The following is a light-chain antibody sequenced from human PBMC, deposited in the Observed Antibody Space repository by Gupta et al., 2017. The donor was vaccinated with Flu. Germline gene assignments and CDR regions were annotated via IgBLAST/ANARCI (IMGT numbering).Light chain of an antibody. J-gene: IGKJ3*01. CDR3: MQALQTPIT. CDR2: LGS. Sequence: SSCRSSQSLLHSNGYNYLDWYLQKPGQSPQLLIYLGSNRASGVPDRFSGSGSGTDFTLKISRVEAEDVGVYYCMQALQTPITFGPGTKVDIK. CDR1: QSLLHSNGYNY. V-gene: IGKV2-28*01.